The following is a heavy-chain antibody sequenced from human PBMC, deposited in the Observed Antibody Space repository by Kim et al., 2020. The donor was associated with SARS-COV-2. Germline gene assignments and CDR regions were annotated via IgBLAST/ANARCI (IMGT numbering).Heavy chain of an antibody. D-gene: IGHD6-6*01. J-gene: IGHJ2*01. CDR3: AREARFEEWYYDL. Sequence: VEGRFTISRDNSKNTLYLQMDSLRSEDTAVYYCAREARFEEWYYDLWGRGTPDIVSS. V-gene: IGHV3-30*01.